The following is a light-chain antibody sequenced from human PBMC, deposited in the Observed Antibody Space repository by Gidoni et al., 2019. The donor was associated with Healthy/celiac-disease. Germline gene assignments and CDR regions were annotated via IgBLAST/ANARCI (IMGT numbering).Light chain of an antibody. J-gene: IGLJ2*01. CDR2: GNS. CDR3: QSYDSSLSGSL. V-gene: IGLV1-40*01. Sequence: QSVLTQPPSVYGAPGQRVTISCTGSSSNIGAGYDVHWYQQLPGTAPKLLIYGNSHRPSGVPDRFSGSKSGPSASLAITGLQAEDEADYYCQSYDSSLSGSLFGGGTKLTVL. CDR1: SSNIGAGYD.